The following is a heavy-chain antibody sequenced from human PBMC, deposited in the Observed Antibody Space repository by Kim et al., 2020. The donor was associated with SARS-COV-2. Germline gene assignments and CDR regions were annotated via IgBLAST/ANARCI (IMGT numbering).Heavy chain of an antibody. J-gene: IGHJ4*02. CDR1: GFIVSDYA. Sequence: GGSLRLSCAASGFIVSDYAMSWVRQAPGKGLEWVSTIDKSASTTYYADSVKGRFTISRDNSKGTLSLQVNSLRDEDTAVYYCAKLRGVSAWFFDYWGQGALVTVST. CDR2: IDKSASTT. CDR3: AKLRGVSAWFFDY. D-gene: IGHD6-19*01. V-gene: IGHV3-23*05.